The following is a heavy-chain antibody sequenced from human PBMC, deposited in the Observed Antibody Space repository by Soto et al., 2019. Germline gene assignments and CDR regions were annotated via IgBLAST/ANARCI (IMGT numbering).Heavy chain of an antibody. CDR3: ASGSMTTGDY. Sequence: QVQLVQSGAEVKKPGSSVKVSCKASGGTFSSYTISWVRQAPGQGLEWMGRIIPILGIANYAQKFQGRVTITAAKSTSPAYMELSSLRSEDTAVSYCASGSMTTGDYWGQGTLVTPSS. D-gene: IGHD4-17*01. CDR2: IIPILGIA. J-gene: IGHJ4*02. V-gene: IGHV1-69*02. CDR1: GGTFSSYT.